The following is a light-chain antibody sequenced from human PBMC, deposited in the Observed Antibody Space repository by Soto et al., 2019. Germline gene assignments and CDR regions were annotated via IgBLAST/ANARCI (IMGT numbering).Light chain of an antibody. CDR2: SNN. V-gene: IGLV1-44*01. J-gene: IGLJ2*01. CDR1: SSNIGINT. Sequence: QSVLTQPPSASGTPGQRVTISCSGSSSNIGINTVNWYQQLPGTAPKLLIHSNNQRPSGVPDRFSGSKSGTSAPLAISGLQSEDEADYYCAGWDNSLNGVAFGGGTKLTVL. CDR3: AGWDNSLNGVA.